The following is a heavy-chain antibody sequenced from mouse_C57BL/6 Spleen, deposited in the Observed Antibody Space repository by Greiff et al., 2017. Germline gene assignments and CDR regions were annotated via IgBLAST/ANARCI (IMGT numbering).Heavy chain of an antibody. CDR1: GFTFSDYG. Sequence: EVKLVESGGGLVKPGGSLKLSCAASGFTFSDYGMHWVRQAPEKGLEWVAYISSGSSTIYYADTVKGRFTISRDNADNTLFLQMTSLRSEDTAMYYCARNYYGSSRYYFDYWGQGTTLTVSS. CDR3: ARNYYGSSRYYFDY. J-gene: IGHJ2*01. D-gene: IGHD1-1*01. V-gene: IGHV5-17*01. CDR2: ISSGSSTI.